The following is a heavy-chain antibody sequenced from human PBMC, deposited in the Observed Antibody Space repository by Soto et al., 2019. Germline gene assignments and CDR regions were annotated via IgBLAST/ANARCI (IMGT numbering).Heavy chain of an antibody. CDR2: ISSSSSYI. CDR3: ARELERITIFGVVYYYYYGMDV. V-gene: IGHV3-21*01. Sequence: SLRLSCAASGFTFSSYGMNWVRQAPGKGLERVSSISSSSSYILYADSVKGRFTISRDNAKNSLYLQMNSLRAEDTAVYYCARELERITIFGVVYYYYYGMDVWGQGTTVTVSS. CDR1: GFTFSSYG. J-gene: IGHJ6*02. D-gene: IGHD3-3*01.